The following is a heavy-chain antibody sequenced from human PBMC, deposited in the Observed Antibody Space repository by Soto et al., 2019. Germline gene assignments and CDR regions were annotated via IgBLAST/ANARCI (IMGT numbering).Heavy chain of an antibody. CDR2: ISWDGGIT. CDR3: AKHDFWTLYNTALDS. CDR1: GSTFNAYT. Sequence: GGSLILSCEASGSTFNAYTMHSVCQAPWKGQEWVSLISWDGGITYYGASVKGRFTISRDNFKNMLYLQMNSLRAEDTPLHYCAKHDFWTLYNTALDSWGQGTLLTVSS. V-gene: IGHV3-43*01. D-gene: IGHD3-3*01. J-gene: IGHJ4*02.